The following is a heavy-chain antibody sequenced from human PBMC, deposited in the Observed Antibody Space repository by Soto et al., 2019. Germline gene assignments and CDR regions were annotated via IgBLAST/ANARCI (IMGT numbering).Heavy chain of an antibody. V-gene: IGHV1-8*01. CDR1: GYTFTSYD. CDR3: ARDSDIVVVPASSSDYYYYMDV. Sequence: QVQLVQSGAEVKKPGASVKVSCKASGYTFTSYDINWVRQATGQGLEWMGWMNPNSGNTGYAQKLQGRVTMTRNTSISTAYMELSSLRSEDTAVYYCARDSDIVVVPASSSDYYYYMDVWGKGTTVTVSS. D-gene: IGHD2-2*01. J-gene: IGHJ6*03. CDR2: MNPNSGNT.